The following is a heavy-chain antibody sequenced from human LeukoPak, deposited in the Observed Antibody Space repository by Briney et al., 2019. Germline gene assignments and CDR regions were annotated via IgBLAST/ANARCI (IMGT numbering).Heavy chain of an antibody. CDR3: ARVYDALDY. J-gene: IGHJ4*02. Sequence: PSETLSLTCTVPGVSISSSNSYWGWIRQPPGKGLGWIGRIYYSGHTYYNASLKIQVSISIDTSKNQFSLRLTSVTAADTAVYYCARVYDALDYWGQGTLVTVSS. V-gene: IGHV4-39*01. CDR1: GVSISSSNSY. D-gene: IGHD1-1*01. CDR2: IYYSGHT.